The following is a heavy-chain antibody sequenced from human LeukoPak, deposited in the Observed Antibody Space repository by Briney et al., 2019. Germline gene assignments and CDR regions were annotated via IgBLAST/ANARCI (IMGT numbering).Heavy chain of an antibody. Sequence: GGSLRLSCAASGFTFSNYDMSWVRQAPGEGLEWVSIIFGTGDTTYYADSVKGRFTVSRDNSKNTLYLQMNDLRPEDTAKYYCAKRNTMIRGGPCFDHWGQGLLVTVSS. CDR2: IFGTGDTT. D-gene: IGHD3-10*01. V-gene: IGHV3-23*01. CDR3: AKRNTMIRGGPCFDH. J-gene: IGHJ4*02. CDR1: GFTFSNYD.